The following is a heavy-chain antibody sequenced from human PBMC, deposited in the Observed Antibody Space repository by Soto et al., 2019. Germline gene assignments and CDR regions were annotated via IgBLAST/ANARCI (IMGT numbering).Heavy chain of an antibody. Sequence: ASVKVSCKASGGTFSSYAISWVRQAPGQGLEWMGGIIPIFGTANYAQKFQGRVTITADESTSTAYMELSSLRSEDTAVYYCARERYSYGYDAFDIWGQGTTVTVSS. CDR3: ARERYSYGYDAFDI. D-gene: IGHD5-18*01. V-gene: IGHV1-69*13. J-gene: IGHJ3*02. CDR1: GGTFSSYA. CDR2: IIPIFGTA.